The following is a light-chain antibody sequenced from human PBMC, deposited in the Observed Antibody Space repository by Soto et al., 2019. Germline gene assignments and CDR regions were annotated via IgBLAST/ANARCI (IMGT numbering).Light chain of an antibody. CDR2: DVS. CDR3: SSYTSSSTYV. Sequence: QSVLTQPASVSGSPGQSITISCTGTSSDVGNYNYVSWYQQRPGKAPKLMIYDVSNRPSGVSNRFSGSRSGITASLTISGLQAEDEADYYCSSYTSSSTYVFGNGTKVTVL. J-gene: IGLJ1*01. CDR1: SSDVGNYNY. V-gene: IGLV2-14*01.